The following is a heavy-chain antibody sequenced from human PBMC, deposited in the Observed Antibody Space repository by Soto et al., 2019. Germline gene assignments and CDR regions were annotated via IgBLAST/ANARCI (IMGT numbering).Heavy chain of an antibody. D-gene: IGHD2-2*01. CDR2: ISYDGSNK. J-gene: IGHJ6*02. Sequence: QVQLVESGGGVVQPGRSLRLSCAASGFTVSSYGMHWVRQAPGKGLEWVAVISYDGSNKYYADSVKGRFTISRDNSKNTLYLQMNSLRAEDTAVYYCAKGVVPAATAYYYYGMDVWGQGTTVTVSS. CDR1: GFTVSSYG. CDR3: AKGVVPAATAYYYYGMDV. V-gene: IGHV3-30*18.